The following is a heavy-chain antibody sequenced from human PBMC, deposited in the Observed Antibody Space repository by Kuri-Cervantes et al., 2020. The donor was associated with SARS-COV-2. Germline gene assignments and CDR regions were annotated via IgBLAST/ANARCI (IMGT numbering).Heavy chain of an antibody. CDR1: GGSISSSSYY. CDR3: ARDQGGYYMDV. D-gene: IGHD3-16*01. J-gene: IGHJ6*03. V-gene: IGHV4-39*02. Sequence: SETLSLTRTVSGGSISSSSYYWGWIRQPPGKGLEWIGSIYYSGSTYYNPSLKSRVTISVDTSKNQFSLKLSSVTAADTAVYYCARDQGGYYMDVWGKGTTVTVSS. CDR2: IYYSGST.